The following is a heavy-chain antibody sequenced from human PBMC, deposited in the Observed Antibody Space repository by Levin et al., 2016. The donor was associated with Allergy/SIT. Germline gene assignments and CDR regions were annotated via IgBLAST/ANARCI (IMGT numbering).Heavy chain of an antibody. CDR2: IYYSGST. V-gene: IGHV4-31*02. D-gene: IGHD4-23*01. Sequence: WIRQPPGKGLEWIGYIYYSGSTYYNPSLKSRVTISVDTSKNQFSLKLSSVTAADTAVYYCALMTTVVRGSDWFDPWGQGTLVTVSS. CDR3: ALMTTVVRGSDWFDP. J-gene: IGHJ5*02.